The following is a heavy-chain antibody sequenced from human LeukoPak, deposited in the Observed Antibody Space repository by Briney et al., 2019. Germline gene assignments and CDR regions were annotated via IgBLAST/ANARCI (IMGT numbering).Heavy chain of an antibody. CDR3: AILAYRELAYFDC. V-gene: IGHV1-2*02. J-gene: IGHJ4*02. Sequence: GASVKVSCKASGYTFTSYYMHWVRQAPGQGLEWMGWINPNSGGTNYAQKFQGRVTMTRDTSISTAYMELSRLRSDDTAVYYCAILAYRELAYFDCWGQGTLVTVSS. CDR2: INPNSGGT. CDR1: GYTFTSYY. D-gene: IGHD1-1*01.